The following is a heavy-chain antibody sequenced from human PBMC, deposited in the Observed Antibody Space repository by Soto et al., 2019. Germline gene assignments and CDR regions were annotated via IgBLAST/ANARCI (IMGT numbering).Heavy chain of an antibody. Sequence: PGGFLRLPCAASGFTVSSNYMSWVRQAPGKGLEWVSVIYSVGSTYYADSVKVRFTISRDNSKNTLYLQMNSLRAEDTAVYYCARDALGGPTGYFDYWGQGTLFSVS. CDR1: GFTVSSNY. CDR3: ARDALGGPTGYFDY. CDR2: IYSVGST. V-gene: IGHV3-53*01. J-gene: IGHJ4*02. D-gene: IGHD2-15*01.